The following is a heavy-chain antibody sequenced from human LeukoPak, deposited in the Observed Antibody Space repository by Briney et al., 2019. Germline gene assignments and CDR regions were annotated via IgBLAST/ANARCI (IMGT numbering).Heavy chain of an antibody. V-gene: IGHV4-59*01. J-gene: IGHJ5*02. CDR1: GGSISSYY. Sequence: PSETLSLTCTVSGGSISSYYWSWIRQPPGKELEWIGYIYYSGSTNYNPSLKSRVTISVDTSKNQFSLKLSSVTAADTAVYYCARAKGVYDFWSGYQLFDPRGQGTLVTVSS. CDR2: IYYSGST. D-gene: IGHD3-3*01. CDR3: ARAKGVYDFWSGYQLFDP.